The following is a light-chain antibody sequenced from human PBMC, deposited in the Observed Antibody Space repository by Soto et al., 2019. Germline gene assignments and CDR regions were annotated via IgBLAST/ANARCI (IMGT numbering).Light chain of an antibody. Sequence: QSALTQPPSASGSPGQSVTISCTGTGSDVGGNNYVSWYQQHPGKAPKLMIYEVNKRPSGVPDRFSGSKSGNTASLTVSGLQADEEADYYCNSYIGNTNNVVFGGGTKLTVL. CDR2: EVN. CDR3: NSYIGNTNNVV. CDR1: GSDVGGNNY. V-gene: IGLV2-8*01. J-gene: IGLJ2*01.